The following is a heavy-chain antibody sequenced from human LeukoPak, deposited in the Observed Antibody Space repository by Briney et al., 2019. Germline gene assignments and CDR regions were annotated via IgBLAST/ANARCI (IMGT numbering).Heavy chain of an antibody. CDR1: GYTFTGYY. CDR2: INPNSGGT. CDR3: AREAGWLQFRILPNWFDP. J-gene: IGHJ5*02. D-gene: IGHD5-24*01. Sequence: ASVKVSCKASGYTFTGYYMHWVRQAPGQGLEWMGWINPNSGGTNYAQKFQGRVTMTRDTSISTAYMELSRLRSDDTAVYYCAREAGWLQFRILPNWFDPWGQGTLVTVSS. V-gene: IGHV1-2*02.